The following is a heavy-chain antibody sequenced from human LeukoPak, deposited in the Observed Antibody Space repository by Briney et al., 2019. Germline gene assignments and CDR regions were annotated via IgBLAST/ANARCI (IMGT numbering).Heavy chain of an antibody. J-gene: IGHJ3*02. CDR3: ARGPLLGAFDI. V-gene: IGHV1-2*02. Sequence: ASVKVSCKASGYTFTDYYIHWVRQAPGQGLEWMGWINPNNGGTNYAQKFQGRVTMTRDTSISTAYMELSRLRSDDTAVYYCARGPLLGAFDIWGQGTMVTVSS. CDR1: GYTFTDYY. CDR2: INPNNGGT. D-gene: IGHD2-21*02.